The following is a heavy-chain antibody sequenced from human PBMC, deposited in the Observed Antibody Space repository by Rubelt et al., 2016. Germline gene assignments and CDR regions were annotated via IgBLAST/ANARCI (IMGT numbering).Heavy chain of an antibody. D-gene: IGHD6-13*01. V-gene: IGHV4-39*01. Sequence: QLQLQESGPGLVKPSETLSLTCTVSGGSISSSSYYWGWIRQPPGKGLEWIGSIYYSGSTYFNPSLNGRVSISVDTSKNRFSLKLISVTAADTAVYYCARISAAGNYFDYWGQGTLVTVSS. CDR1: GGSISSSSYY. CDR2: IYYSGST. J-gene: IGHJ4*02. CDR3: ARISAAGNYFDY.